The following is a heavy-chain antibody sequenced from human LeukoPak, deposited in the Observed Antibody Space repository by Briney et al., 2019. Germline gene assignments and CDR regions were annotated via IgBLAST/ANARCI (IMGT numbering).Heavy chain of an antibody. CDR1: GYTFTSYD. Sequence: ASVKVSCKASGYTFTSYDINWVLQATGQGLEWMGWMNPDSGNTGYAQKFQGRVTMTRNTSISTAYMQLSSLTSEDTAVYYCARVPVRMFGFRWFDPWGQGTLVTVSS. D-gene: IGHD3-10*02. J-gene: IGHJ5*02. CDR3: ARVPVRMFGFRWFDP. V-gene: IGHV1-8*01. CDR2: MNPDSGNT.